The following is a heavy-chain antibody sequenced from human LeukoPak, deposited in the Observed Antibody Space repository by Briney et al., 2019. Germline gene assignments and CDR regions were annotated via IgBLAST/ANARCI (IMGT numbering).Heavy chain of an antibody. D-gene: IGHD5-12*01. CDR3: AKDLGGPDIALLYGMDV. CDR1: GFTFDDYG. V-gene: IGHV3-9*01. Sequence: GRSLTLSCAASGFTFDDYGMHWVRQPPGKGLEWVSGITLNGDNIGYADSVKGRFTISSDNAKNSLHLQMNSLTPEDTALYYCAKDLGGPDIALLYGMDVWGQGTTVTVS. J-gene: IGHJ6*02. CDR2: ITLNGDNI.